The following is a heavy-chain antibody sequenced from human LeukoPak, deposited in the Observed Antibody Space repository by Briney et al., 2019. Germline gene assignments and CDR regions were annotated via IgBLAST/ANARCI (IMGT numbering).Heavy chain of an antibody. CDR3: ARDPDIVAEGDAFDI. V-gene: IGHV3-21*01. CDR1: GFTVSSNY. CDR2: ISSSSSYI. D-gene: IGHD5-12*01. J-gene: IGHJ3*02. Sequence: PGGSLRLSCAASGFTVSSNYMNWVRQAPREGLESVSSISSSSSYIYYADSVKGRFTISRDNAKNSLYLQMNSLRAADTAVYYCARDPDIVAEGDAFDIWGQGTMVTVSS.